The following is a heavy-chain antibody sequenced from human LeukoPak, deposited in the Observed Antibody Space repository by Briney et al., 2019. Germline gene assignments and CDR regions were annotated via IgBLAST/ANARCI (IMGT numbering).Heavy chain of an antibody. J-gene: IGHJ4*02. CDR2: IKQDGSEK. V-gene: IGHV3-7*02. D-gene: IGHD3-10*01. CDR3: ARKFGLNDLNEY. CDR1: GFTFSSYW. Sequence: GGSLRLSCTASGFTFSSYWMNWVRQAPGKGLEWVANIKQDGSEKYYVDSVKGRFTISRDNAKNSLYLQMSGLRDEDTAVYYCARKFGLNDLNEYWAQGTLVTVSS.